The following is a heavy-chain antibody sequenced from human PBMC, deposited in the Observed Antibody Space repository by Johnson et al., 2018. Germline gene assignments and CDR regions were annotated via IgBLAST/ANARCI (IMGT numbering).Heavy chain of an antibody. Sequence: VQLVESGGGLVKXGGSLRLSCAASGFTFSSYSMNWVRQAPGKGLEWVSSISSSSSYIYYEDSVKGRFTISRDNAKNSLYLQMNSLRAEDTAVYYCARVSCSSTSCYHYYYMDVWGKGTTVTVSS. CDR1: GFTFSSYS. CDR3: ARVSCSSTSCYHYYYMDV. J-gene: IGHJ6*03. CDR2: ISSSSSYI. D-gene: IGHD2-2*01. V-gene: IGHV3-21*01.